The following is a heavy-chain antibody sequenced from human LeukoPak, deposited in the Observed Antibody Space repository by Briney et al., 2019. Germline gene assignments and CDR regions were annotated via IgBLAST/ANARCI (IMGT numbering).Heavy chain of an antibody. CDR2: VSGSGSST. J-gene: IGHJ4*02. CDR1: GFTVSSYA. D-gene: IGHD3-9*01. V-gene: IGHV3-23*01. CDR3: AKMNVLTGYYTPNFDF. Sequence: PGRCRRLSWAASGFTVSSYAMSWVRRAPREWLGWVSFVSGSGSSTDYADSVEGRFTISRDNSKNTLYLQMSILSAEDTAVYYCAKMNVLTGYYTPNFDFWGQGTLVTVSS.